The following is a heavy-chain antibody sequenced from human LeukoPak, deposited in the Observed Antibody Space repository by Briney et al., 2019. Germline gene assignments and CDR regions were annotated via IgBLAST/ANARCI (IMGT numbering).Heavy chain of an antibody. CDR3: ARGELVIVPAVNYYYYYMDV. CDR1: GGSFSGYY. D-gene: IGHD2-2*01. V-gene: IGHV4-34*01. Sequence: SETLSLTCAVYGGSFSGYYWSWIRQPPGKGLEWIGEINQSGSTNYNLSLKSRVTISVDTSKNQFSLKLSSVTAADTAVYYCARGELVIVPAVNYYYYYMDVWGEGTTVTVSS. CDR2: INQSGST. J-gene: IGHJ6*03.